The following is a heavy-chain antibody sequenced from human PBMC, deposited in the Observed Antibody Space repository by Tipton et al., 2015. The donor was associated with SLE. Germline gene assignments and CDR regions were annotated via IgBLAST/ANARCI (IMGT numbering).Heavy chain of an antibody. CDR3: ARDRYYDSSGYYFLFDS. CDR2: IYTSGST. J-gene: IGHJ4*02. D-gene: IGHD3-22*01. CDR1: GGSISSHY. Sequence: LRLSCTVSGGSISSHYWSWIRQPPGKGLEWIGYIYTSGSTNYNPSLKSRVTTSVDTSKNQFSLRLSSVTAADTAVYYCARDRYYDSSGYYFLFDSWGQGTLVTVSS. V-gene: IGHV4-4*08.